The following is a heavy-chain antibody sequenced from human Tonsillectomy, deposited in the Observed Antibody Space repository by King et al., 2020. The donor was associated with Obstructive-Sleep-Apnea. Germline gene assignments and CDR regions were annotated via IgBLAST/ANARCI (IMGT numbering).Heavy chain of an antibody. J-gene: IGHJ3*02. Sequence: VQLVESGGGLVQPGGSLRLSCAASGFTFSNYWMHWVRQAPGKGLVWVSRINSDGSSTIYADSVKGRFTISRDNAKNTLYLQMNSLRAEDTAVYNCARDGTGSAFDIWGPGTMVTVSS. V-gene: IGHV3-74*01. CDR1: GFTFSNYW. D-gene: IGHD1-1*01. CDR2: INSDGSST. CDR3: ARDGTGSAFDI.